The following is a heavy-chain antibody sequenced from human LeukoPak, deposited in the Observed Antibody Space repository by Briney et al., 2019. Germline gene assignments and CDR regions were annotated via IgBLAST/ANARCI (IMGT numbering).Heavy chain of an antibody. D-gene: IGHD6-19*01. CDR3: ARASFSIAVAGTLGAFDI. V-gene: IGHV1-46*01. CDR1: GYTFTSYY. CDR2: INPSGGST. Sequence: ASVKVSCKASGYTFTSYYMHWVRQAPGQGLEWMGIINPSGGSTSYAQKFQGRVTMTRDTSTSTVYMELSSLRSEDTAVYYCARASFSIAVAGTLGAFDIWGQGTMVTVPS. J-gene: IGHJ3*02.